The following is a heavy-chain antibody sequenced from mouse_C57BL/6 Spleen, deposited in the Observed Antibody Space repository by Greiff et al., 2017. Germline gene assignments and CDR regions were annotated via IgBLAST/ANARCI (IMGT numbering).Heavy chain of an antibody. CDR2: ISSGSSTI. J-gene: IGHJ1*03. CDR1: GFTFSDYG. V-gene: IGHV5-17*01. CDR3: ARRKGYFDV. Sequence: EVQGVESGGGLVKPGGSLKLSCAASGFTFSDYGMHWVRQAPEKGLEWVAYISSGSSTIYYADTEKGRFTISRDNAKNTLFLQMTSLRSEDTAMYYCARRKGYFDVWGTGTTVTVSS.